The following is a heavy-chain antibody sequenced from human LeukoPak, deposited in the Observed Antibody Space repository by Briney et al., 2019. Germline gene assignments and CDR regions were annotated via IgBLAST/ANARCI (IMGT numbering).Heavy chain of an antibody. V-gene: IGHV3-21*01. CDR2: ISSSSSYI. Sequence: GGSLRLSCAASGFTFSSYSMNWVRQAPGKGLEWVSSISSSSSYIYYADSVKGRFTISRDNAKNSLYLQMNSLRAEDTAVYYCARAETYYYDSRALKFDYWGQGTLVTVSS. D-gene: IGHD3-22*01. CDR3: ARAETYYYDSRALKFDY. J-gene: IGHJ4*02. CDR1: GFTFSSYS.